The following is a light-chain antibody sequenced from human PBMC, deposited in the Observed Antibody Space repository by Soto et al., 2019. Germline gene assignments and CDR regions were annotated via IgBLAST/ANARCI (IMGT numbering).Light chain of an antibody. CDR3: QQYGSSPPIT. V-gene: IGKV3-20*01. Sequence: EIVLRQSPGAVSLSPGERASLACRAGQSVSSSYLAWYQQKPGQAPRLLIYGASSRATGIPDRFSGSGSGTDFTLTISRLEPEDFAVYYCQQYGSSPPITFGQGTRLEIK. CDR2: GAS. J-gene: IGKJ5*01. CDR1: QSVSSSY.